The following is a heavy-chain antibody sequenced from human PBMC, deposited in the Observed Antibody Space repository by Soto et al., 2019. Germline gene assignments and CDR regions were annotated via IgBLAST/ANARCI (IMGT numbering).Heavy chain of an antibody. J-gene: IGHJ5*02. D-gene: IGHD3-22*01. CDR3: AKDLKTYYYDSSGSWFDP. CDR1: GFTFSSYG. Sequence: GGSLRLSCAASGFTFSSYGMHWVRQAPGKGLEWVAVISYDGSNKYYADSVKGRFTISRDNSKNTLYLQMNSLRAEDTAVYYCAKDLKTYYYDSSGSWFDPWGQGTLVTVSS. V-gene: IGHV3-30*18. CDR2: ISYDGSNK.